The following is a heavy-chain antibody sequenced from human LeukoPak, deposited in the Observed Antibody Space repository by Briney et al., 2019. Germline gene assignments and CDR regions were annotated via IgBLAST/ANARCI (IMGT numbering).Heavy chain of an antibody. CDR3: ARAGDGDTAMVFQYFDY. Sequence: GGSLRLSCAASGFTFSSYRMNWVRQAPGKGLEWVSSISSSSSYIYYADSVKGRFTISRDNAKNSLYLQMNSLRAEDTAVYYCARAGDGDTAMVFQYFDYWGQGTLVTVSS. D-gene: IGHD5-18*01. CDR2: ISSSSSYI. V-gene: IGHV3-21*01. CDR1: GFTFSSYR. J-gene: IGHJ4*02.